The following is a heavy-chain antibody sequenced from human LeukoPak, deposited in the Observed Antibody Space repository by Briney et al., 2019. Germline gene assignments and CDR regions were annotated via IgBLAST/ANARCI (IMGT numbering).Heavy chain of an antibody. CDR2: ISGSGGST. CDR3: ARRGGESRDYLWGKSRPNYHFDY. CDR1: GFTFGSCA. V-gene: IGHV3-23*01. J-gene: IGHJ4*02. Sequence: GGSLRLSCAASGFTFGSCAMNWVRQAPGKGLEWVSGISGSGGSTNYADSVKGRFTISRDNSRDTFYLQMNNLRDEDTAVYYCARRGGESRDYLWGKSRPNYHFDYWGQGTLVTVSS. D-gene: IGHD3-16*01.